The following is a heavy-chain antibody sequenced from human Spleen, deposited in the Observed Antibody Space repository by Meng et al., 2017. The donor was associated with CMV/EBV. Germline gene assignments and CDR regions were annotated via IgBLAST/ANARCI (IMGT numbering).Heavy chain of an antibody. J-gene: IGHJ4*02. V-gene: IGHV4-30-4*08. CDR1: GGSISSGDYY. D-gene: IGHD3-22*01. Sequence: TVSGGSISSGDYYWSWFRQPPGKGLESIGYIYYSGSTYYNPSLKSRVTMSVHTSKNQFSLKLSSVTAADTATYYCARVSYYSTLIDHWGQGTVVTVSS. CDR2: IYYSGST. CDR3: ARVSYYSTLIDH.